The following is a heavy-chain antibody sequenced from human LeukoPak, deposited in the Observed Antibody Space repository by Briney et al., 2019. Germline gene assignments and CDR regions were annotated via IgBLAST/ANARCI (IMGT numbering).Heavy chain of an antibody. CDR2: IYYSGST. V-gene: IGHV4-39*07. Sequence: SETLSLTCTVSGGSISSSSYYWGWIRQPPGKGLEWIGSIYYSGSTYYNPSLKSQVTISLDTSKNQFSLKLSSVTAADTAVYYCARDGAGDSSGKYYFDFWGQGTLVTVSS. J-gene: IGHJ4*02. D-gene: IGHD3-22*01. CDR1: GGSISSSSYY. CDR3: ARDGAGDSSGKYYFDF.